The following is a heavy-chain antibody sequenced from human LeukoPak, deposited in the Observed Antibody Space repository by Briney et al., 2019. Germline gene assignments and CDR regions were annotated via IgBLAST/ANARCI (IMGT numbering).Heavy chain of an antibody. CDR1: GFTFSSYG. D-gene: IGHD3-10*01. Sequence: GGSLRLSCAASGFTFSSYGMHWVRQAPGKGLEWVAVIPYDGSNKYYADSVKGRFTISRDNSKNTLYLQMNSLRAEDTAVYYCAKDRGLLWFGESGGFDYWGQGTLVTVSS. J-gene: IGHJ4*02. CDR3: AKDRGLLWFGESGGFDY. CDR2: IPYDGSNK. V-gene: IGHV3-30*18.